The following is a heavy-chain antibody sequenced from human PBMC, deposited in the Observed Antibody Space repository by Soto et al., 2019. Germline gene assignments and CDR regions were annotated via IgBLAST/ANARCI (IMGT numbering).Heavy chain of an antibody. CDR3: AREKQQLASYNWFDP. CDR1: GYTFTSYD. CDR2: INPSGGST. J-gene: IGHJ5*02. D-gene: IGHD6-13*01. V-gene: IGHV1-46*01. Sequence: GASVKVSCTASGYTFTSYDMHGVRQTPGQGLEWMGIINPSGGSTSYAQKFQGRVTMTRDTSTSTVYMELSSLRSEDTAVYYCAREKQQLASYNWFDPWGQGTLVTVSS.